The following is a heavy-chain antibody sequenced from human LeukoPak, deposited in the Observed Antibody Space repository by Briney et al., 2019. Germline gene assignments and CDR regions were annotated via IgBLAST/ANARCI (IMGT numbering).Heavy chain of an antibody. V-gene: IGHV1-2*02. CDR2: YNPNSGDT. CDR3: TRGGPRGNGFDY. CDR1: GYIFTGQF. D-gene: IGHD6-25*01. J-gene: IGHJ4*02. Sequence: ASVKVSCKASGYIFTGQFIHWVRQAPGQGLEWMAMYNPNSGDTTFSQRFQDRVTMTRDTSVNTAFMELSGLTSDDTAVYYCTRGGPRGNGFDYWGQGSLVSVSS.